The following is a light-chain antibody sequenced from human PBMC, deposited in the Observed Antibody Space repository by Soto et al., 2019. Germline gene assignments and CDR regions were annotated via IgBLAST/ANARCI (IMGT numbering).Light chain of an antibody. Sequence: QSALTQPASVSGSPGQSITISCTGTSTDVGGYNYVSWYQQHPGKAPKRMIYDVTSRPSGVSNRFSGSKSGNTASLIISGLQAADYADYYCISYTRSDTYGFGTGTKLTGL. V-gene: IGLV2-14*01. J-gene: IGLJ1*01. CDR2: DVT. CDR1: STDVGGYNY. CDR3: ISYTRSDTYG.